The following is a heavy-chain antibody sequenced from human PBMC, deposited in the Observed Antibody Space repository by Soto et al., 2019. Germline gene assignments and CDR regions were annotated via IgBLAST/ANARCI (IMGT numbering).Heavy chain of an antibody. D-gene: IGHD3-22*01. J-gene: IGHJ4*02. CDR2: IYHSGST. V-gene: IGHV4-4*02. Sequence: PSETLSLTCAVSGGSISSSNWWSWVRQPPGKGLEWIGEIYHSGSTNYNPSLKSRVTISVDKSKNKFSLKLSSVTAADTAVYYCAKRHYYDSSGYYSGYWGQGTLVTVSS. CDR1: GGSISSSNW. CDR3: AKRHYYDSSGYYSGY.